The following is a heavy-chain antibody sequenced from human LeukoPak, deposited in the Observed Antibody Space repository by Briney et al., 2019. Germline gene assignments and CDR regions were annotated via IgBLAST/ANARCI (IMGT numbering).Heavy chain of an antibody. CDR3: ARHRCSSTSCYYYYYYGMDV. Sequence: SETLSLTCTVSGGSISRSSYYWGWIRQPPGKGLEWIGSIYYSGSTYYDPSLKSRVTISVDTSKNQFSLILSSVTAADTAVYYCARHRCSSTSCYYYYYYGMDVWGQGTTVTVSS. CDR1: GGSISRSSYY. J-gene: IGHJ6*02. V-gene: IGHV4-39*01. CDR2: IYYSGST. D-gene: IGHD2-2*01.